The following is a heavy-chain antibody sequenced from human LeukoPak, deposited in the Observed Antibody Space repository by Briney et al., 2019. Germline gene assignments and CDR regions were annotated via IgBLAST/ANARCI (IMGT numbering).Heavy chain of an antibody. CDR3: ARAGIGAGGTGY. V-gene: IGHV3-43D*04. J-gene: IGHJ4*02. CDR1: GFTFDDYG. D-gene: IGHD6-13*01. Sequence: GGSLRLSCAASGFTFDDYGMHWVRQAPGKGLEWVSLITWDGVTTYYADSVKGRFTISRDNAKNSLYLQMNSLRAEDTAVYYCARAGIGAGGTGYWGQGTLVTVSS. CDR2: ITWDGVTT.